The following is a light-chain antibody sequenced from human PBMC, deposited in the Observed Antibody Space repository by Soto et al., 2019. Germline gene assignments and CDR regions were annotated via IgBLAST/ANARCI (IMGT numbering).Light chain of an antibody. V-gene: IGKV3-11*01. Sequence: EIVLTQSPATLSLSPGERATLSCRASQSVSSYLAWYQQKPGQAPRLLIYDASNRATGIPARLSGSGSWTYFTLTISSLEPEDFAVYYCQHRSNWPPLFGPGTKVDIK. CDR3: QHRSNWPPL. J-gene: IGKJ3*01. CDR1: QSVSSY. CDR2: DAS.